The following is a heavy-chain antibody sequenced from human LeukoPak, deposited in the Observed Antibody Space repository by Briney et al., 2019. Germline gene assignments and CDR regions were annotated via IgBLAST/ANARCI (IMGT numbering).Heavy chain of an antibody. V-gene: IGHV4-59*01. CDR1: GDSISSYY. D-gene: IGHD1-26*01. CDR2: IYYSGIT. CDR3: AGGGRGWPDAFDI. J-gene: IGHJ3*02. Sequence: SETLSLTCTVSGDSISSYYWSWIRQPPGKGLEWMGYIYYSGITTYNPSLKSRVATSVDTSTNQSSLMLSSVTASDTAVYYFAGGGRGWPDAFDIWGQGTMVTVSS.